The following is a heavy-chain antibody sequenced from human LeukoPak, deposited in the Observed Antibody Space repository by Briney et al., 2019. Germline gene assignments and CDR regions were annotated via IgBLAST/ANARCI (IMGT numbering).Heavy chain of an antibody. V-gene: IGHV1-8*02. Sequence: GASVKVSCKASGYSFTSYDINWVRQATGQGLEWIGWMNPNSGDADYTQKFKGRVTFTRDTSTRTAYMEVNSLGSEDTPVYYCARSNFGGNVHFDYWGQGTLVTVSS. CDR1: GYSFTSYD. CDR3: ARSNFGGNVHFDY. D-gene: IGHD4-23*01. CDR2: MNPNSGDA. J-gene: IGHJ4*02.